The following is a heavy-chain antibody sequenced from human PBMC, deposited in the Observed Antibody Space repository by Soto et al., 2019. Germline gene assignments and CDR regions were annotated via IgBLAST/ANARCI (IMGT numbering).Heavy chain of an antibody. V-gene: IGHV3-30*18. CDR3: AKDGYTYGSADF. D-gene: IGHD5-18*01. Sequence: QVQLVESGGGVVQPGRSLRLSCAASGFTFSNYGMHWVRQAPGKGLEWVALISSDGSNKYYADSVKGRFTISRDNSKNTLYLQMNSLRAEDTAVYSCAKDGYTYGSADFWGQGPLVTVSS. CDR2: ISSDGSNK. CDR1: GFTFSNYG. J-gene: IGHJ4*02.